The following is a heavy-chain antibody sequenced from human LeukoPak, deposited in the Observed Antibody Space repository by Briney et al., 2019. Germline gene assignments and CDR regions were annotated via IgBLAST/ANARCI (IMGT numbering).Heavy chain of an antibody. CDR1: GFTFSSSD. V-gene: IGHV3-13*01. CDR2: IGTAGDT. D-gene: IGHD5-12*01. J-gene: IGHJ4*02. Sequence: PGGSLRLSCAASGFTFSSSDMHWVRQATGKGLEWVSAIGTAGDTYYPDSVRGRFTISRENAKNSLYLQMNGLRDGDTAVYYCARNGRGYSGYDYFDYWGQGTLVTVSS. CDR3: ARNGRGYSGYDYFDY.